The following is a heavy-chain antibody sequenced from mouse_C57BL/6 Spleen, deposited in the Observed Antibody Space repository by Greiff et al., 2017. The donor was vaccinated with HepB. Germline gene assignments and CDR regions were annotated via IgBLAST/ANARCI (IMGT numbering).Heavy chain of an antibody. J-gene: IGHJ1*03. V-gene: IGHV14-1*01. CDR3: TTSDYGSSYDWYFDV. Sequence: EVQLQQSGAELVRPGASVKLSCTASGFNIKDYYMHWVKQRPEQGLEWIGRIDPEDGDTEYAPKFQGKATMTADTSSNTAYLQLSSLTSEDTAVYYCTTSDYGSSYDWYFDVWGTGTTVTVSS. CDR1: GFNIKDYY. CDR2: IDPEDGDT. D-gene: IGHD1-1*01.